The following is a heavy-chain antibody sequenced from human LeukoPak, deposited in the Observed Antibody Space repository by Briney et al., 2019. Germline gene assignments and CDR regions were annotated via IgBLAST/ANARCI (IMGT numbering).Heavy chain of an antibody. CDR3: ARGPPMTTVTPPYYMDV. J-gene: IGHJ6*03. D-gene: IGHD4-11*01. CDR2: INPSGGST. CDR1: GYTFTSYY. Sequence: GASVKVSCKASGYTFTSYYMHWVRQAPGQGLEWMGIINPSGGSTNYAQKFQGRVTMTRDTSISTAYMELSRLRSDDTAVYYCARGPPMTTVTPPYYMDVWGKGTTVTVSS. V-gene: IGHV1-2*02.